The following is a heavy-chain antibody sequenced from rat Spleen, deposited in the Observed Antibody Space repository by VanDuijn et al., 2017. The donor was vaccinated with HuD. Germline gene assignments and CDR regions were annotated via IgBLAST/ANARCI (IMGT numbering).Heavy chain of an antibody. J-gene: IGHJ4*01. D-gene: IGHD1-1*01. Sequence: EVQLVESGGGLVQPGRSMTLSCAASGFTFNNYDMAWVRQAPTKGLEWVASISFDGTSTYYRDSVKGRFTISRDNAKSTLYLQMDSLRSEDTATYYCATDPQWWDYYVMDAWGQGASVTVSS. CDR3: ATDPQWWDYYVMDA. CDR2: ISFDGTST. V-gene: IGHV5-20*01. CDR1: GFTFNNYD.